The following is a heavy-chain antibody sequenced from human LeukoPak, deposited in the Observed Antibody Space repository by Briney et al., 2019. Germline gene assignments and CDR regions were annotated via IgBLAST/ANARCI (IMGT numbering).Heavy chain of an antibody. V-gene: IGHV3-33*01. J-gene: IGHJ4*02. CDR3: ARGGNYDSRLDY. Sequence: GGSLRLSCAASGSTFSSYGMHWVRQAPGKGLEWVAVIWYDGSNKYYADSVKGRFTISRDNSKNTLYLQMNSLRAEDTAVYYCARGGNYDSRLDYWGQGTLVTVSS. D-gene: IGHD3-22*01. CDR1: GSTFSSYG. CDR2: IWYDGSNK.